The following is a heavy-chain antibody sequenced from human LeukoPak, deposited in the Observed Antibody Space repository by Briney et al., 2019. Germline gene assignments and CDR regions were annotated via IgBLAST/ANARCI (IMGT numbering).Heavy chain of an antibody. Sequence: PGGSLRLSCAASGFTFSSYAMSWVRQAPGKGLEWVSAIGGSGGSTYYADSVKGRFTISRDNSKNTLYLQMNSLRAEDTAVYYCAKNRGAYCSSSSCYDAFDIWGQGTKVTVSS. V-gene: IGHV3-23*01. D-gene: IGHD2-2*01. CDR2: IGGSGGST. CDR3: AKNRGAYCSSSSCYDAFDI. J-gene: IGHJ3*02. CDR1: GFTFSSYA.